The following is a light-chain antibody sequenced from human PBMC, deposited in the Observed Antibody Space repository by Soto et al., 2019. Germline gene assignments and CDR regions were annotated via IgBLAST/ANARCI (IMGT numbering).Light chain of an antibody. CDR3: QQYYSTPRT. CDR1: QSVLYSSNNKNY. J-gene: IGKJ1*01. V-gene: IGKV4-1*01. CDR2: WAS. Sequence: DIVMTQSPDSLAVSLGERATINCKSSQSVLYSSNNKNYLAWYQQKPGQPPKLLIYWASTRESGVPGRFSGSGSGPDFTLTISSLQAEDVAVYYCQQYYSTPRTFGQGTKVEIK.